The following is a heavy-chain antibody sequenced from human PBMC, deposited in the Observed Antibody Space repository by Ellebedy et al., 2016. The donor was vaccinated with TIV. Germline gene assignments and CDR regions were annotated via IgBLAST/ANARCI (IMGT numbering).Heavy chain of an antibody. Sequence: ASVKVSCXASGYTFTGYYMHWVRQAPGQGLEWMGWINPNSGGTNYAQKFQGRVTMTRDTSISTAYMELRRLRSEDTAVYYCARGKGEYRSSSGYFQHWGQGTLVTVSS. V-gene: IGHV1-2*02. J-gene: IGHJ1*01. D-gene: IGHD6-6*01. CDR1: GYTFTGYY. CDR2: INPNSGGT. CDR3: ARGKGEYRSSSGYFQH.